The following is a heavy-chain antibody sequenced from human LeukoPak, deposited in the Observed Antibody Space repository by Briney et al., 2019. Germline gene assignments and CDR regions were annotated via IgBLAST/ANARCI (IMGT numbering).Heavy chain of an antibody. V-gene: IGHV3-7*01. D-gene: IGHD6-13*01. J-gene: IGHJ5*02. Sequence: GGSLRLSCAASGFTFSSYEMNWVRQAPGKGLEWVANIKQDGSEKYYVDSVKGRFTISRDNAKNSLYLQMNSLRAEDTAVYYCARGALGSSWYDEYNWFDPWGQGTLVTVSS. CDR2: IKQDGSEK. CDR1: GFTFSSYE. CDR3: ARGALGSSWYDEYNWFDP.